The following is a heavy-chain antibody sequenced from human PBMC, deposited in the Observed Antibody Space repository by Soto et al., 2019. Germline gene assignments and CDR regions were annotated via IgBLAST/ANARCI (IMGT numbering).Heavy chain of an antibody. J-gene: IGHJ5*02. CDR3: ARDNSNTVLGVNFWWFEP. Sequence: ASVKVSCKASGFTFSIYWMHWVRQAPGQGLEWMGLINPSGDFTIYAQKFQGRLTLARDTSTTTVYMELSSLRFEDTAVYYCARDNSNTVLGVNFWWFEPWGEGTLFIVS. CDR2: INPSGDFT. D-gene: IGHD3-3*02. CDR1: GFTFSIYW. V-gene: IGHV1-46*01.